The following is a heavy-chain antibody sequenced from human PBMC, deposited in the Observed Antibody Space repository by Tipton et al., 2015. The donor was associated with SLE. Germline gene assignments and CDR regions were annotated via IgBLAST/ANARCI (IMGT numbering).Heavy chain of an antibody. V-gene: IGHV4-59*08. CDR2: IYDSGST. CDR1: GYSISSHC. CDR3: ARHRNPYDTSGYCDVVPK. Sequence: TLSLTCTVSGYSISSHCWSWIRQPPGKGLEWIGYIYDSGSTKYNPSLKSRVTISMDTSKNQFSLKLSSVTAADTAVYYCARHRNPYDTSGYCDVVPKWGQGTLVTVAS. J-gene: IGHJ4*02. D-gene: IGHD3-22*01.